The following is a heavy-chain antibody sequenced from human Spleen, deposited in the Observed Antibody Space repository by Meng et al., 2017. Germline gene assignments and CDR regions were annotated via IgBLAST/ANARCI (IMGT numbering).Heavy chain of an antibody. J-gene: IGHJ4*02. Sequence: SSVTVSCQALVGIFSNYVIGWVRQAPGQGLEWMGGINAVFGTTNNPQKFQDRVTITSDESTSTVHLELTRRTSDDAAVYFCARKAGHCISTTCYSLDYWGQGTLVTVSS. CDR1: VGIFSNYV. V-gene: IGHV1-69*13. CDR3: ARKAGHCISTTCYSLDY. CDR2: INAVFGTT. D-gene: IGHD2-2*01.